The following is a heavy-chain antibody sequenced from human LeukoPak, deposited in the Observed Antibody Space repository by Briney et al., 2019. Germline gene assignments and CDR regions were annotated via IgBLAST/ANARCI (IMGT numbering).Heavy chain of an antibody. CDR1: GLTFDDYA. CDR3: AKSSGPLIAAAGRDAFDI. V-gene: IGHV3-9*01. CDR2: ISWNSGSI. D-gene: IGHD6-13*01. J-gene: IGHJ3*02. Sequence: GRSLRLSCAASGLTFDDYAMHWVRQAPGKGLEWVSGISWNSGSIGYADSVKGRFTISRDNAKNSLYLQMNSLRAEDTALYYCAKSSGPLIAAAGRDAFDIWGQGTMVTVSS.